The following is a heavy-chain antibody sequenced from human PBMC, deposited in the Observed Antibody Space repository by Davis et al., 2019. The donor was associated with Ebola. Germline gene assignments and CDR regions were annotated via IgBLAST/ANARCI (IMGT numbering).Heavy chain of an antibody. CDR2: ISSSSSTI. D-gene: IGHD3-22*01. CDR1: GFTFSSYS. Sequence: GESLKISCAASGFTFSSYSMNWVRQAPGKGLEWVSYISSSSSTIYYADSVESRFTISRDNAKNSVYLHMNSLRAEDTAVYYCARDGVRHYYDSSGLDYWGQGTLVTVSS. CDR3: ARDGVRHYYDSSGLDY. V-gene: IGHV3-48*04. J-gene: IGHJ4*02.